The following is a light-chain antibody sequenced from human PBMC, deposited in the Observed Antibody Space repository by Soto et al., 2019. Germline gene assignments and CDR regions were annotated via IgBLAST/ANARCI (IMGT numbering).Light chain of an antibody. Sequence: DIQMTQSPSSVSASVGDRVTITCRASQDINNWLAWYQQKPGKAPKLLIYAASSLQSGVPSRFSAFGSGTDFTLTISNLQPEDFATYYCQQGNSFPFTFGPGTKVDIK. J-gene: IGKJ3*01. V-gene: IGKV1-12*01. CDR1: QDINNW. CDR2: AAS. CDR3: QQGNSFPFT.